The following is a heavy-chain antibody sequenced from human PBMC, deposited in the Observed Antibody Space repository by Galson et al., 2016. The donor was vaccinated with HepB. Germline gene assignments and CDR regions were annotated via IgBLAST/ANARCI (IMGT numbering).Heavy chain of an antibody. D-gene: IGHD6-6*01. Sequence: SETLSLTCAVSGASFSSGHWWTWVRQPPGKGLEWIGEISHSGDSNSNPSLKSRVTISVDTSKNQFSLKVSSVTAADTAVYYCATSPSLAANWFDPWGQGTLVTVSS. CDR3: ATSPSLAANWFDP. J-gene: IGHJ5*02. V-gene: IGHV4-4*02. CDR2: ISHSGDS. CDR1: GASFSSGHW.